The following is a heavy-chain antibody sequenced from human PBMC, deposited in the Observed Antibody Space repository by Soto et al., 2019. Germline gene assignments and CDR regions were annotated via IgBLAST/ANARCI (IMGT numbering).Heavy chain of an antibody. J-gene: IGHJ4*02. CDR1: GFSISDYA. Sequence: PGGSLTLSCAASGFSISDYAMSWVCLAPGQGLESVSGIYGNGAGIQYADSARGRFAISRDNSKNTLYLQMNSLRAEATAAHYCAKDVKSGDGFWLMDHWGQGTLVTVSS. CDR3: AKDVKSGDGFWLMDH. V-gene: IGHV3-23*01. CDR2: IYGNGAGI. D-gene: IGHD2-21*02.